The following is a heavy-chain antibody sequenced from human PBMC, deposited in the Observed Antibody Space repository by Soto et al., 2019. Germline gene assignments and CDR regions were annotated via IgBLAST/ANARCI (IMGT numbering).Heavy chain of an antibody. CDR1: GFTFSSYS. CDR3: ARCWWELHDAFDI. CDR2: ISSSSSTI. V-gene: IGHV3-48*01. J-gene: IGHJ3*02. Sequence: EVQLVESGGGLVQPGGSLRLSYAASGFTFSSYSMNWVRQAPGKGLEWVSYISSSSSTIYYADSVKGRFTISRDNAKNSLYLQMNSLRAEDTAVYYCARCWWELHDAFDIWGQGTMVTVSS. D-gene: IGHD2-15*01.